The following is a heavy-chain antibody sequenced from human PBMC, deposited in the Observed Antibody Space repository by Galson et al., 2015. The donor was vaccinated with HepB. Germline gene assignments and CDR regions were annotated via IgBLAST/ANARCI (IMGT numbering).Heavy chain of an antibody. J-gene: IGHJ2*01. V-gene: IGHV3-30-3*01. D-gene: IGHD3-22*01. CDR1: GFTLSSYA. CDR3: ARHRGDSSGYYSWYFDL. Sequence: SLRLSCAASGFTLSSYAMHWVRQAPGKGLEWVAVISYDGSNKYYADSVKGRFTISRDNSKNTLYLQMNSLRAEDTAVYYCARHRGDSSGYYSWYFDLWGRGTLVTVSS. CDR2: ISYDGSNK.